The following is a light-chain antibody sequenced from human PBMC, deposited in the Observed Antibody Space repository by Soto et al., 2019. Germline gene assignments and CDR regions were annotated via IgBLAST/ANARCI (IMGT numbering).Light chain of an antibody. CDR3: QQYDSAPRT. V-gene: IGKV3-20*01. J-gene: IGKJ1*01. CDR2: GAS. CDR1: QSVSSNK. Sequence: EIVLTQSPGTLSLSPGERATLSCRASQSVSSNKIAWYQQKPGQPPRLLIFGASSRATGIPDRFSGSGSGTDFTLTISRLEPEDLAVYYCQQYDSAPRTFGQGTKVDIK.